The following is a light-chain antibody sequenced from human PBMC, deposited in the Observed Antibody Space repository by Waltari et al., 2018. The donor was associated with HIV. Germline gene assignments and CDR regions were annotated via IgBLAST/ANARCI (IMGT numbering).Light chain of an antibody. CDR2: DVS. CDR3: QQRSTWPRT. CDR1: QSVSSY. Sequence: EIVLTQSPATLSLSPGERATLSCRASQSVSSYLAWYQQKPGQAPRLLIYDVSNRATGIPVRFSGSGSGTDFTLTISSLEPEDFAVYYCQQRSTWPRTFGPGTKVDIK. J-gene: IGKJ3*01. V-gene: IGKV3-11*01.